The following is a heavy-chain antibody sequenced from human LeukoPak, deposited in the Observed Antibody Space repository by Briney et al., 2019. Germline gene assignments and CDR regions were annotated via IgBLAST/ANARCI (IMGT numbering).Heavy chain of an antibody. CDR1: GYTFTSYG. V-gene: IGHV1-18*01. CDR2: ISAYNGNT. D-gene: IGHD4-11*01. CDR3: ARMWSYSNYEGDVWPDFDY. Sequence: GASVKVSCKASGYTFTSYGISWVRQAPGQGLEWMGWISAYNGNTNYAQKLQGRVTMTTDTSTSTAYMELRSLRSDDTAVYYCARMWSYSNYEGDVWPDFDYWGQGTLVTVSS. J-gene: IGHJ4*02.